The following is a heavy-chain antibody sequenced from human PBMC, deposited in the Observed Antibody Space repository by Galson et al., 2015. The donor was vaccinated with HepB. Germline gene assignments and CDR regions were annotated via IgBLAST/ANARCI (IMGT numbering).Heavy chain of an antibody. CDR2: ISSSSTYI. CDR1: GFIFSTHS. V-gene: IGHV3-21*01. J-gene: IGHJ4*02. Sequence: SLRLSCAASGFIFSTHSMNWVRQAPGKGLEWVSSISSSSTYIYYADSVKGRFTISRDNAGNSLYLQMNSLRAEDTAVYYCARGDIPATGIDYWGQGTLVTVSS. D-gene: IGHD6-13*01. CDR3: ARGDIPATGIDY.